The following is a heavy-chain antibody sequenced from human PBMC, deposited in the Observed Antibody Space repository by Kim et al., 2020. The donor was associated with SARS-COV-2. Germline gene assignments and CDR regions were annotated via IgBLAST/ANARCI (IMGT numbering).Heavy chain of an antibody. D-gene: IGHD6-19*01. Sequence: ASVKVSCKASGYTFTSYAMHWVRQAPGQRLEWMGWINAGNGNTKYSQKFQGRVTITRDTSASTAYMELSSLRSEDTAVYYCARDRVAVAGKGRNWFDPWGQGTLVTVSS. J-gene: IGHJ5*02. CDR2: INAGNGNT. CDR3: ARDRVAVAGKGRNWFDP. V-gene: IGHV1-3*01. CDR1: GYTFTSYA.